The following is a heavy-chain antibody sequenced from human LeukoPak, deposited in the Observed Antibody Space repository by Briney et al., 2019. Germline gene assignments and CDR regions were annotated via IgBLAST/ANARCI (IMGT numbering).Heavy chain of an antibody. J-gene: IGHJ4*02. V-gene: IGHV1-2*02. Sequence: ASVKVSCKASGYTFTGYYSHWVRQAPGQGLEWMGWINPNSGGTNYAQKFQGRVTMTRDTSISTAYMELSRLRSDDTALYYCATYSSGWYALDYWGQGTLVTVSS. CDR2: INPNSGGT. CDR1: GYTFTGYY. D-gene: IGHD6-19*01. CDR3: ATYSSGWYALDY.